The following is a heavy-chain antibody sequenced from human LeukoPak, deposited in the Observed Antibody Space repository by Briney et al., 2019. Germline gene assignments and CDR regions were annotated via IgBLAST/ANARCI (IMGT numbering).Heavy chain of an antibody. CDR3: ARSSIAAAGHLDY. Sequence: GGSLGLSCAASGFTFSSYSMNWVRQAPGKGLEWVSSISSSSSYIYYADSVKGRFTISRDNAKNSLYLQMNSLRAEDTAVYYCARSSIAAAGHLDYWGQGTLVTVSS. CDR2: ISSSSSYI. J-gene: IGHJ4*02. CDR1: GFTFSSYS. D-gene: IGHD6-13*01. V-gene: IGHV3-21*01.